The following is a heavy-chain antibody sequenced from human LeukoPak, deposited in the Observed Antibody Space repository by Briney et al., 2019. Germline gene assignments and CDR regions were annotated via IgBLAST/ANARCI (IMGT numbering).Heavy chain of an antibody. CDR3: ARGQTYSGSYFLFDY. J-gene: IGHJ4*02. CDR2: VIPIFGTA. Sequence: GSSVKVSCKASGGTFSSYAISWVRQAPGQGLEWMGGVIPIFGTANYAQKFQGRVTITADESTSTAYMELSSLRSEDTAVYYCARGQTYSGSYFLFDYWGQGTLVTVSS. V-gene: IGHV1-69*01. CDR1: GGTFSSYA. D-gene: IGHD1-26*01.